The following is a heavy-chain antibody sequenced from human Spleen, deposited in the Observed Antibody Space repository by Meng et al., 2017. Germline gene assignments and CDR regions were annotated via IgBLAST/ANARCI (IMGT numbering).Heavy chain of an antibody. CDR1: RDSVTASY. V-gene: IGHV1-18*04. CDR3: ARDEVVATVSYYYH. J-gene: IGHJ1*01. D-gene: IGHD5-12*01. Sequence: QVPLVQSGAEVQKTGASVKVSCKPSRDSVTASYIHWVRQATGQGLEWMGWISAYNGNTNYAQKLQGRVTMTTGTSTSTAYMELRSLRSDDTAVYYCARDEVVATVSYYYHWGQGTLVTVSS. CDR2: ISAYNGNT.